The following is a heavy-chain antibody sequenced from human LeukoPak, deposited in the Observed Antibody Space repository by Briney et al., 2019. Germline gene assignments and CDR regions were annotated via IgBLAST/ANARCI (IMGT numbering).Heavy chain of an antibody. CDR2: TKPGGTAE. D-gene: IGHD2-15*01. J-gene: IGHJ4*02. V-gene: IGHV3-7*01. CDR1: GFTLRNYW. CDR3: ARDGGLHTNFDY. Sequence: GGSLRLSCAASGFTLRNYWMGWVRQAPGKGLEWVANTKPGGTAEYYADSVRGRFTTSRDNANNFLYLQMNSLRGEDTAVYYCARDGGLHTNFDYWGQGTLVTVSS.